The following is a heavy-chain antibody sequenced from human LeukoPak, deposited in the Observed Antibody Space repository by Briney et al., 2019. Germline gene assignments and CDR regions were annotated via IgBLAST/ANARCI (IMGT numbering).Heavy chain of an antibody. Sequence: TTSETLSLACAVSGYSISSGYYWGWIRQPPGKGLEWIGSIYYTGNTYYNPSLKSRVTISVDTSNNQFFLKLTSVASADTAVYYCARRNWNYENWLDPWGQGTLVTVSS. D-gene: IGHD1-7*01. CDR1: GYSISSGYY. J-gene: IGHJ5*02. CDR3: ARRNWNYENWLDP. CDR2: IYYTGNT. V-gene: IGHV4-38-2*01.